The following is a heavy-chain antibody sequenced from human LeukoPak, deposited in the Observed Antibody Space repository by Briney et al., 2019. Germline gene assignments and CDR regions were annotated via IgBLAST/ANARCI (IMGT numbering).Heavy chain of an antibody. CDR3: AAGTAADY. Sequence: GGSLRLSCVVSGIPLSDFYMNWIRQAPGKGLEWISYISSSSSYTDYAASVKGRFTISRDNAKSSLYLQMNSLRVEDTAEYYCAAGTAADYWGQGTLFIVSS. D-gene: IGHD6-13*01. V-gene: IGHV3-11*03. CDR1: GIPLSDFY. CDR2: ISSSSSYT. J-gene: IGHJ4*02.